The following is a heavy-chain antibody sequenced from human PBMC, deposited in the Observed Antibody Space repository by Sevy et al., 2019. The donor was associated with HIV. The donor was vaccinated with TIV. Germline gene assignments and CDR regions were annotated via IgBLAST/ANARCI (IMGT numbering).Heavy chain of an antibody. D-gene: IGHD1-26*01. V-gene: IGHV3-11*01. Sequence: GGSLRLSCAASGFIFSDYYMSGIRQAPRKGLEWVSYISGSSNTIYYTDSVKGRFTISRDNAKDSLYLQMNSLRAEDTAVYYCARAGGSWALRYWGQGSLVTVSS. CDR2: ISGSSNTI. CDR3: ARAGGSWALRY. J-gene: IGHJ4*02. CDR1: GFIFSDYY.